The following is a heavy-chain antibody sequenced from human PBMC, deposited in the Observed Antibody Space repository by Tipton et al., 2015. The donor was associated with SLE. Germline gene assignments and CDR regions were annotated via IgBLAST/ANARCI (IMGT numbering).Heavy chain of an antibody. J-gene: IGHJ4*02. CDR1: GYTFTNFD. D-gene: IGHD1-26*01. V-gene: IGHV1-18*01. CDR2: ISTKNGDT. Sequence: QSGAEVKKPGASVKVSCKASGYTFTNFDISWVRQAPGQGLEWMGWISTKNGDTNYAQKLQGRVTMTTDTSTSTAYMELRSLRSDDTAVYYCARDWWELALDYWGQGTLVTVSS. CDR3: ARDWWELALDY.